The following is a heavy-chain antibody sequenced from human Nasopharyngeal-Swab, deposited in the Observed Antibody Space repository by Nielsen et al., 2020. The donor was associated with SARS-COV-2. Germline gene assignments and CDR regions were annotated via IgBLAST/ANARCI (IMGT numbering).Heavy chain of an antibody. D-gene: IGHD3-22*01. Sequence: SATLSLTCTVSGGSISNSYWSWIRQPPGKGLEWIGYMFYSGTTNYNPSLKSRVTISVDMSQNQFSLRLSSVTAADTAVYYCARGSFFDSSGYYAPSFDYWGQGTLVTVSS. V-gene: IGHV4-59*01. CDR1: GGSISNSY. J-gene: IGHJ4*02. CDR3: ARGSFFDSSGYYAPSFDY. CDR2: MFYSGTT.